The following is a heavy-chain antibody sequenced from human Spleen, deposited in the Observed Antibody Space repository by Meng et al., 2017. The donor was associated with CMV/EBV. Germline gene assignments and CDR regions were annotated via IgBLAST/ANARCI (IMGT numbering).Heavy chain of an antibody. V-gene: IGHV3-53*01. CDR1: GFSVSNDY. Sequence: ETLSLTCAASGFSVSNDYMSWVRQVPGKGLEWVSIIYRGGNTYYADSVKGRFTISRDNSKNALFLQMSSLRVEDTAVYYCGRVVGGNRYDSGRYRPSFYFDYWGQGTLVTVSS. D-gene: IGHD3-10*01. J-gene: IGHJ4*02. CDR3: GRVVGGNRYDSGRYRPSFYFDY. CDR2: IYRGGNT.